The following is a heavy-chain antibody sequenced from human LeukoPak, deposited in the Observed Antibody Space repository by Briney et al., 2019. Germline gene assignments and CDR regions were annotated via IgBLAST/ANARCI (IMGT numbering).Heavy chain of an antibody. J-gene: IGHJ4*02. Sequence: GASVKVSCKASGYTFTSYGISWVRQAPGQGLEWMGWISAYNGNTNYAQKLQGRVTMTTDTSTSTAYMELRSLRSDDTAVYYCARALAVTGRGPRDFDFWGQGTLVTVSS. CDR1: GYTFTSYG. CDR2: ISAYNGNT. V-gene: IGHV1-18*01. CDR3: ARALAVTGRGPRDFDF. D-gene: IGHD6-19*01.